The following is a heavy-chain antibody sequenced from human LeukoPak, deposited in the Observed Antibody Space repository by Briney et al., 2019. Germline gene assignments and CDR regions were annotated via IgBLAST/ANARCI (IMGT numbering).Heavy chain of an antibody. CDR1: GFRFDDYA. J-gene: IGHJ4*02. V-gene: IGHV3-9*03. CDR3: AKGSGLVGALDS. D-gene: IGHD1-26*01. CDR2: ISWNSGDL. Sequence: GRSLRLSCVGSGFRFDDYAMHWVRQAPGKGLEWVSGISWNSGDLGYADSVKGRFTISRDNAKNSVYLQMNSLKAEDMAFYYCAKGSGLVGALDSWGQGALVTDCS.